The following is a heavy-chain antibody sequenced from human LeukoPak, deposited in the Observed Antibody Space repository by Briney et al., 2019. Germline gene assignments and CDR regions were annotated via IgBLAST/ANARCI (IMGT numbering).Heavy chain of an antibody. Sequence: ASVKVSCKASGYTFTGYYMHWVRQAPGQGLEWMGRINPNSGGTNYAQKFQGRVTMTRDTSISTAYMGLSRLRSDDTAVYYCAREIRVGNWFDPWGQGTLVTVSS. J-gene: IGHJ5*02. CDR1: GYTFTGYY. D-gene: IGHD3-10*01. CDR3: AREIRVGNWFDP. V-gene: IGHV1-2*06. CDR2: INPNSGGT.